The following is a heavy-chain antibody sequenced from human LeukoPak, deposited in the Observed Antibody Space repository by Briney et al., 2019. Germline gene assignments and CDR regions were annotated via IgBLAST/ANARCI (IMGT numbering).Heavy chain of an antibody. Sequence: GGSLRLSCAASGFTFSSYAMHWVRQAPGKGLEWVAVISYDGSNKYYADSVKGRFTISRDNSKNTLYLQMNSLRAEDTAVYYCAREEAYNWNYRGWFDPWGQGTLVTVSS. CDR2: ISYDGSNK. CDR3: AREEAYNWNYRGWFDP. D-gene: IGHD1-7*01. V-gene: IGHV3-30*04. J-gene: IGHJ5*02. CDR1: GFTFSSYA.